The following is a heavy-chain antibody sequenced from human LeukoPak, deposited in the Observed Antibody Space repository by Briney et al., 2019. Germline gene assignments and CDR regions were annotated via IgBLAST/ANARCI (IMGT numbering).Heavy chain of an antibody. J-gene: IGHJ4*02. Sequence: PGRSLSLSCAVSGFTFSSYAMPWGRQAPGTGLEWVAVISYDGSNKYYADSVKGRFTISRDNSTKTLYLQMNSLRAEDTAVYCCAGALSFGELLDYWGQGTLVTVSS. V-gene: IGHV3-30*04. CDR2: ISYDGSNK. D-gene: IGHD3-10*01. CDR1: GFTFSSYA. CDR3: AGALSFGELLDY.